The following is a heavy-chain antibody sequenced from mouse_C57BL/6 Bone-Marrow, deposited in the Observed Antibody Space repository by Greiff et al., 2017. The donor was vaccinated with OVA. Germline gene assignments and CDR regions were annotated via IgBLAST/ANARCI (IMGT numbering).Heavy chain of an antibody. CDR2: ISYDGSN. V-gene: IGHV3-6*01. CDR1: GYSITSGYY. Sequence: EVKLVESGPGLVKPSQSLSLTCSVTGYSITSGYYWNWIRQFPGNKLEWMGYISYDGSNNYNPSLKNRISITRDTSKNQFFLKLNSVTTEDTATYYCARRGSSGRYYFDYWGQGTTLTVSS. CDR3: ARRGSSGRYYFDY. D-gene: IGHD1-1*01. J-gene: IGHJ2*01.